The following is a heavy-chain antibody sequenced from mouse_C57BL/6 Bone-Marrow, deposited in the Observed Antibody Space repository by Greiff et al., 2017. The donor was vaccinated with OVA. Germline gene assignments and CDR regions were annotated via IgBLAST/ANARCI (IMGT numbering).Heavy chain of an antibody. Sequence: QAQLKESGPGLVQPSQSLSITCTVSGFSLTSYGVHWVRQSPGKGLEWLGVIWSGGSTDYNAAFISRLSISKDNSKSQVFFKMNSLQADDTAIYYCARNGPVAYWGQGTLVTVSA. CDR1: GFSLTSYG. CDR3: ARNGPVAY. V-gene: IGHV2-2*01. J-gene: IGHJ3*01. CDR2: IWSGGST.